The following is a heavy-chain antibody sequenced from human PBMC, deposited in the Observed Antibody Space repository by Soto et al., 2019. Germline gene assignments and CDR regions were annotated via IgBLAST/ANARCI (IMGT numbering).Heavy chain of an antibody. D-gene: IGHD2-2*01. CDR2: FDPEDGET. CDR3: ATVPGRLWISTRCYRWFEA. V-gene: IGHV1-24*01. Sequence: GASVKVSCKVSGYTLTELSMHWVRQAPGKGLEWMGGFDPEDGETIYAQKFQGRVTMTEDTSTDTAYMELSSLRSEDTAVYYCATVPGRLWISTRCYRWFEAWGQGTLVTVS. CDR1: GYTLTELS. J-gene: IGHJ5*02.